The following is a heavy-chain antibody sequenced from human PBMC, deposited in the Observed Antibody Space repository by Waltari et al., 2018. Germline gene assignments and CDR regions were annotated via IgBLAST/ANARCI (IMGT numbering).Heavy chain of an antibody. J-gene: IGHJ4*02. CDR3: AGVGPGLELFRDY. CDR1: GYTFTGYY. Sequence: QVQLVQSGAEVKKPGASVKVSCKASGYTFTGYYMHWGRQAPGQGLEWMGRINPGRCGTNYAQECQGRVTMTRDTSRSTACMELGRLGSDDTAVYYCAGVGPGLELFRDYWGQGTLVTVSS. D-gene: IGHD1-7*01. V-gene: IGHV1-2*06. CDR2: INPGRCGT.